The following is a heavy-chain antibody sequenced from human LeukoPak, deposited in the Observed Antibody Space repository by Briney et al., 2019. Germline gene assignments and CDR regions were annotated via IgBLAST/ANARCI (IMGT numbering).Heavy chain of an antibody. J-gene: IGHJ5*02. CDR1: GYTFTSYD. D-gene: IGHD3-10*01. CDR2: MNPNSGNT. CDR3: ARGEAALLWFGELWYGNWFDP. V-gene: IGHV1-8*01. Sequence: ASVKVSCKASGYTFTSYDINWVRQATGQGLELMGWMNPNSGNTGYAQKFQGRVTMTRNTSISTAYMELSSLRSEDTAVYYCARGEAALLWFGELWYGNWFDPWGQGTLVTVSS.